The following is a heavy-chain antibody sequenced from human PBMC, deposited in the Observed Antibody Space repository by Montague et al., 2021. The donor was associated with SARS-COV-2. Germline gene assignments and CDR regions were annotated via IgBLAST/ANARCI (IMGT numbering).Heavy chain of an antibody. V-gene: IGHV2-5*02. J-gene: IGHJ4*02. CDR3: AHWRSGFYYFDY. CDR1: GFSLSTDGVG. D-gene: IGHD3-10*01. Sequence: PALAKPTQTLTLTCTFSGFSLSTDGVGVGWIRQPPGKALEWLALIYWDDDKRYRPGLQSRLTITKGTSENQVVLTMTSMDPVDTATYSCAHWRSGFYYFDYWGQGTLVTVSS. CDR2: IYWDDDK.